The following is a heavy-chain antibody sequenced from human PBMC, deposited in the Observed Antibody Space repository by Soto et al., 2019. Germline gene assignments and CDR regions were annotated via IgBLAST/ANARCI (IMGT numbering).Heavy chain of an antibody. CDR2: ITDNGGST. J-gene: IGHJ4*02. V-gene: IGHV3-23*01. CDR1: GFTFSRDV. D-gene: IGHD4-17*01. Sequence: PGGSRRRSCAASGFTFSRDVMSWVRQAPGKGLEWVSLITDNGGSTYYADSVKGRFTISRDNTKNTLFLQMNSLRAEDTAVYYCAKERATTTAFDYWGQGALVTVSS. CDR3: AKERATTTAFDY.